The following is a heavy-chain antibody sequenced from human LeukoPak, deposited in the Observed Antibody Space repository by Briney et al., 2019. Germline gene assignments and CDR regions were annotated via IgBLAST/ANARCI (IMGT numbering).Heavy chain of an antibody. CDR1: GFTFSSYG. V-gene: IGHV3-33*01. Sequence: GRSLRLSCAASGFTFSSYGMHWVRQAPGKGLEWVAVIWYDGSNKYYADSVKGRFTISRDNSKNTLHLQMNSLRAEDTAVYYCASGYGSGSYKGGNWFDPWGQGTLVTVSS. D-gene: IGHD3-10*01. J-gene: IGHJ5*02. CDR2: IWYDGSNK. CDR3: ASGYGSGSYKGGNWFDP.